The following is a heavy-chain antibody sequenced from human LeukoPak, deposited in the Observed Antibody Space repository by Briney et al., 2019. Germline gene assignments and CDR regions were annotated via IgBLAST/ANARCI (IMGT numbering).Heavy chain of an antibody. V-gene: IGHV1-2*02. D-gene: IGHD1-26*01. CDR2: INPKSGGT. CDR1: GYTFTGYY. J-gene: IGHJ4*02. CDR3: ARGSIVGATFDYFDY. Sequence: ASVKVSCKASGYTFTGYYMHWVRQAPGQGLEWVGWINPKSGGTNYAQKFQGRVTMTRDTSISTAYMDLSRLRSDDTAVYYCARGSIVGATFDYFDYWGQGTLVTVSS.